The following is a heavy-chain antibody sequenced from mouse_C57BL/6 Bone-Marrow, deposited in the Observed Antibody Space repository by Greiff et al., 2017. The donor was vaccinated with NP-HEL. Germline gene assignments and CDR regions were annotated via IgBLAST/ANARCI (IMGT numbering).Heavy chain of an antibody. D-gene: IGHD2-5*01. Sequence: QVQLQQPGAELVMPGASVKLSCTASGYTFTSYCMHWVKQRPGQGLEWIGEIDPSDSYTNYNQKFKGKSTLTVDKSSSTAYLQLSSLTSEDSAVYYCARSTYYRNYGFAYWGQGTLVTVSA. V-gene: IGHV1-69*01. CDR2: IDPSDSYT. CDR3: ARSTYYRNYGFAY. J-gene: IGHJ3*01. CDR1: GYTFTSYC.